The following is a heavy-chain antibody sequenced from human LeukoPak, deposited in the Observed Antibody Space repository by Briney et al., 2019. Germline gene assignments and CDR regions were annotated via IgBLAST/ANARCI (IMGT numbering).Heavy chain of an antibody. D-gene: IGHD5-18*01. J-gene: IGHJ4*02. CDR1: GGSFNDYY. CDR2: INHTGRT. CDR3: ARVGYSYGPDY. Sequence: SEALSLTCAVYGGSFNDYYWTWIRQSPGKGPEWIGEINHTGRTNYNPSLKSRVTISVDTSKNQFSLKLSSVTAADTAVYYCARVGYSYGPDYWGQGTLVTVSS. V-gene: IGHV4-34*01.